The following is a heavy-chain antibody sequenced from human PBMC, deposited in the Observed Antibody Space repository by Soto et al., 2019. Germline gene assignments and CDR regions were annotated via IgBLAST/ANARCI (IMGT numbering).Heavy chain of an antibody. J-gene: IGHJ6*02. V-gene: IGHV3-7*05. Sequence: GGSLRLSCAASRFTFSSYWMSWVRQVPGKGLEWVANIKQDGSERYYVDSVKGRFTISRDNAKNSLYLEMNSLRAEETAVYYCARDRGEYSSSSGYYYGMDVWGQGTTVTVSS. CDR3: ARDRGEYSSSSGYYYGMDV. D-gene: IGHD6-6*01. CDR2: IKQDGSER. CDR1: RFTFSSYW.